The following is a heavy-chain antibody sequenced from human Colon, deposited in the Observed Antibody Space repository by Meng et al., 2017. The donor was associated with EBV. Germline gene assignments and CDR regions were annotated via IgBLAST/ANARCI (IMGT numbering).Heavy chain of an antibody. J-gene: IGHJ4*02. CDR3: ARDYYYDRSYYFDY. D-gene: IGHD3-22*01. Sequence: GQLVQPGAEVKKPGASVKVSCKASGYTFTHHGISWIRQAPGQGLEWMGWISCYNGDTMYAQKFQGRVTMTTDRSTSTAYMDLRSLRSDDTAVYYCARDYYYDRSYYFDYWGQGTLVTVSS. CDR1: GYTFTHHG. CDR2: ISCYNGDT. V-gene: IGHV1-18*01.